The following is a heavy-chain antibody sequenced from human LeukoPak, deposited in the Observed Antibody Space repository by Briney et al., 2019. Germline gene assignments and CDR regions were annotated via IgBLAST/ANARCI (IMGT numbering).Heavy chain of an antibody. D-gene: IGHD3-9*01. Sequence: GGSLRLPCAASGFTFSSYPMHWVRQAPGKGLEWVAVISYDATDKNYADSVKGRFTISRDNSKNTLYLHMNSLRAEDTTVYYCARAPRDYGILTGYYLSLYFDYWGQGTLVTVSS. J-gene: IGHJ4*02. V-gene: IGHV3-30*01. CDR2: ISYDATDK. CDR1: GFTFSSYP. CDR3: ARAPRDYGILTGYYLSLYFDY.